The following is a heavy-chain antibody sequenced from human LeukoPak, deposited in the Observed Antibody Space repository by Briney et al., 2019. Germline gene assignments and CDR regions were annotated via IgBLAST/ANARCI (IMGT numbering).Heavy chain of an antibody. V-gene: IGHV4-59*01. CDR3: ARAPQYYDILTGYPYYFDY. CDR1: GGSISSYY. CDR2: IYYSGSP. Sequence: SETLSLTCTVSGGSISSYYWSWIRQPPGKGLEWIGYIYYSGSPNYNPSLKSRVTISVDTSKNQFSLKLSSVTAADTAVYYCARAPQYYDILTGYPYYFDYWGQGTLVTVSS. J-gene: IGHJ4*02. D-gene: IGHD3-9*01.